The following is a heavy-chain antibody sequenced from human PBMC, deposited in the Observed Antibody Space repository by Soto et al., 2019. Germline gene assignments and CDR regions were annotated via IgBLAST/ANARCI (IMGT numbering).Heavy chain of an antibody. CDR3: ARERGGTIVVVTAYFDY. Sequence: SETLSLTCAVYGGSFSGYYWSWIRQPPGKGLEWIGEINHSGSTNYNPSLKSRVTISVDTSKNQFSLKLSSVTAADTAVYYCARERGGTIVVVTAYFDYWGQGTLVTVSS. CDR2: INHSGST. D-gene: IGHD2-21*02. V-gene: IGHV4-34*01. J-gene: IGHJ4*02. CDR1: GGSFSGYY.